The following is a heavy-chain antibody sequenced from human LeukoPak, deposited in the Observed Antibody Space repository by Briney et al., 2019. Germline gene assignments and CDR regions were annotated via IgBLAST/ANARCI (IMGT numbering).Heavy chain of an antibody. CDR3: VGDADGPGSLIDY. CDR2: INNDGSGT. J-gene: IGHJ4*02. CDR1: GFTFSTYW. D-gene: IGHD3-10*01. V-gene: IGHV3-74*01. Sequence: GGSLRLSCAASGFTFSTYWMQWVRQAPGKGLVWVSRINNDGSGTTYADSVKGRFTISRDNAKNALFLQMNSLRAEDTAVYHCVGDADGPGSLIDYWGQGALVTVSS.